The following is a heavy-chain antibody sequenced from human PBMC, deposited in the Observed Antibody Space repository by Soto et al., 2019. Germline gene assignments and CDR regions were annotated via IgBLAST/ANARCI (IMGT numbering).Heavy chain of an antibody. Sequence: PGGSLRLSCVASGFTFSSHTMNWVRQAPGKGLEWISYITSTSSTKYYADSVKGRFTISRDNDNNSLYLQMNSLRDEDTAVYYCARRITMVRGPYYYYAMDVWGQGTTVTVSS. J-gene: IGHJ6*02. V-gene: IGHV3-48*02. CDR2: ITSTSSTK. D-gene: IGHD3-10*01. CDR3: ARRITMVRGPYYYYAMDV. CDR1: GFTFSSHT.